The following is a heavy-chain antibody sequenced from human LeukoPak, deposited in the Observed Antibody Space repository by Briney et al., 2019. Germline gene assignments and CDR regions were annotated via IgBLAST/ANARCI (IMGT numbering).Heavy chain of an antibody. Sequence: GESLNISCKGSGYGFTSYWIGWVRQMPGKGLEWMGIIYPGDSDTRYSPSFQGQVTISADKSISTAYLQWSSLKASDTAMYYCATAIITIFGVAPDAFDIWGQGTMVTVSS. V-gene: IGHV5-51*01. CDR3: ATAIITIFGVAPDAFDI. D-gene: IGHD3-3*01. J-gene: IGHJ3*02. CDR1: GYGFTSYW. CDR2: IYPGDSDT.